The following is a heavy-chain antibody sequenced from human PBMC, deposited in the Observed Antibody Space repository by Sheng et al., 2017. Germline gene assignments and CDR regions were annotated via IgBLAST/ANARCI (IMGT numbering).Heavy chain of an antibody. V-gene: IGHV1-69*01. CDR3: ARDLLKTYGAELHLKVGYYYGMDV. Sequence: QVQLVQSGAEVKKPGSSVKVSCKASGGTFSSYAISWVRQAPGQGLEWMGGIIPIFGTANYAQKFQGRVTITADESTSTAYMELSSLRSEDTAVYYCARDLLKTYGAELHLKVGYYYGMDVWGQGTTVTVSS. D-gene: IGHD1-7*01. J-gene: IGHJ6*02. CDR2: IIPIFGTA. CDR1: GGTFSSYA.